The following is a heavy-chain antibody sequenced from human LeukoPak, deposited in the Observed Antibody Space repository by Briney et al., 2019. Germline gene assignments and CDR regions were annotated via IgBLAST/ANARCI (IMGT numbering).Heavy chain of an antibody. Sequence: GGSLRLSCAASGFTFSSYEINWVRQAPGKGLEWISYITSGSTIYYADSVKGRFTISRDNAKNSLYLQMNSLRAEDTAVYYCARVGLGSGLPFDYWGQGTLVTVSS. D-gene: IGHD3-3*01. CDR1: GFTFSSYE. CDR2: ITSGSTI. J-gene: IGHJ4*02. CDR3: ARVGLGSGLPFDY. V-gene: IGHV3-48*03.